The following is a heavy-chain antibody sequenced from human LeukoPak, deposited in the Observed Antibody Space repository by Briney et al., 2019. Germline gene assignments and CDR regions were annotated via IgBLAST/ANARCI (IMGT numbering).Heavy chain of an antibody. CDR2: IKSEGDGGAI. D-gene: IGHD4-17*01. CDR3: ATGIDYGGGY. J-gene: IGHJ4*02. CDR1: GFIFSNVW. Sequence: PGGPLRLSCAASGFIFSNVWMNWVRQAPGKGLEWVGRIKSEGDGGAIDYAPPVQGRFTVSRDDSKNMVYLQMDSLKTEDSAIYYCATGIDYGGGYWGQGTRVIVSS. V-gene: IGHV3-15*07.